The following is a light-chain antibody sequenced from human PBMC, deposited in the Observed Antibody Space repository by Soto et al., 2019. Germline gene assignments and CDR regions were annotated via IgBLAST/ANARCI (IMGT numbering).Light chain of an antibody. Sequence: DIQMTQSPSTLSGSVGDRVTITCRARQTISTYFNWYQQKPGKAPKLLIYKASTLKSGVPSRFSGSGSGTEFTLTIRSLQPDDFATYYCQPYNSYSEGFGQGTKVDI. CDR3: QPYNSYSEG. CDR1: QTISTY. CDR2: KAS. J-gene: IGKJ1*01. V-gene: IGKV1-5*03.